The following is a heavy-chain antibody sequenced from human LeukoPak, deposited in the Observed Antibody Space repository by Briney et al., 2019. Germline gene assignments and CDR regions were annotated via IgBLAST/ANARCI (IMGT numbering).Heavy chain of an antibody. CDR3: ASSGATAPFDY. CDR2: IRQDGKER. CDR1: GFTFSSYW. D-gene: IGHD1-26*01. Sequence: GGSLRLSCAVSGFTFSSYWMSWVRQAPGKGLEWVANIRQDGKERYYVDSVEGRFTISRDNSKNSLYLQMNSLRAEDTAVYYCASSGATAPFDYWGQGTLVTVSS. V-gene: IGHV3-7*01. J-gene: IGHJ4*02.